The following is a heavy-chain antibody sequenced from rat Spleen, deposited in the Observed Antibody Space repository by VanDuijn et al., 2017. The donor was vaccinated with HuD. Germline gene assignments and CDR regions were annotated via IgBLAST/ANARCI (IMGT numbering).Heavy chain of an antibody. Sequence: EVQLMESGGGLVQPGRSLKLSCAASGFTFSDYNMAWVRQAPKKGLEWVATISYDGRSSYYRDSVKGRFTISRDDAKSTLYLQMDSLRSEDTATYYCTRSPYYDGAYYPFAYWGQGTLVTVSS. CDR1: GFTFSDYN. D-gene: IGHD1-12*02. J-gene: IGHJ3*01. CDR2: ISYDGRSS. CDR3: TRSPYYDGAYYPFAY. V-gene: IGHV5-7*01.